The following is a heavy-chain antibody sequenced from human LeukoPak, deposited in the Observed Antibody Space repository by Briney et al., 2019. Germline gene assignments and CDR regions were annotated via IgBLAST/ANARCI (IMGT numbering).Heavy chain of an antibody. V-gene: IGHV4-61*02. CDR2: IYTSGST. CDR1: GGSISSGSYY. CDR3: ARFGEEYQLLYKWDAETSYYFDY. J-gene: IGHJ4*02. D-gene: IGHD2-2*02. Sequence: PSQTLSLTCTVSGGSISSGSYYWSWIRQPAGKGLEWIGRIYTSGSTNYNPSLKSRVTISVDTSKNQFSLKLSSVTAADTAVYYCARFGEEYQLLYKWDAETSYYFDYWGQGTLVTVSS.